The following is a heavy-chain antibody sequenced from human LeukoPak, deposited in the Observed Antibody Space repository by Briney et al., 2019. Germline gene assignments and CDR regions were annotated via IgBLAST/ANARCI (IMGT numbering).Heavy chain of an antibody. D-gene: IGHD1-26*01. V-gene: IGHV3-7*01. J-gene: IGHJ4*02. CDR3: ANAYSESSDY. CDR2: INQDGSEK. CDR1: GFTFRSYW. Sequence: GGSLRLSCAASGFTFRSYWMSWVRQAPGKGLEWVANINQDGSEKYYVDSVKGRFTISRDNAENSLYLQMNSLRVEDTAVYYCANAYSESSDYWGQGTLVTVSS.